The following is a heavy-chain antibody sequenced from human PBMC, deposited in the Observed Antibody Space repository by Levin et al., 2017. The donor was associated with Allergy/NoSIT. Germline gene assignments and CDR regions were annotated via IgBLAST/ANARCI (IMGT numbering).Heavy chain of an antibody. CDR3: ARDTTLAGEA. V-gene: IGHV3-7*03. J-gene: IGHJ5*02. CDR2: IKEDGSQK. D-gene: IGHD6-19*01. CDR1: GFTFSKSW. Sequence: GESLKISCAASGFTFSKSWMSWVRQAPGKGLEWVANIKEDGSQKHYADSVKGRFTISRDNANNLLYLQMSYLGVDDTAVYYCARDTTLAGEAWGQGTLVTVSS.